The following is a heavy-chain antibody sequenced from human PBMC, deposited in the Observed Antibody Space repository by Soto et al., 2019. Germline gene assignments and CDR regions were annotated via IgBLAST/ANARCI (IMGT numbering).Heavy chain of an antibody. CDR3: ARASSGGWFDP. J-gene: IGHJ5*02. Sequence: ASVTVSCTASGYTFTSYGISWVRQAPGQGLEWMGWISAYNGNTNYAQKLQGRVTMTTDTSTSTAYMELRSLRSDDTAAYYCARASSGGWFDPWGRGTLVTVSS. CDR1: GYTFTSYG. D-gene: IGHD6-19*01. CDR2: ISAYNGNT. V-gene: IGHV1-18*01.